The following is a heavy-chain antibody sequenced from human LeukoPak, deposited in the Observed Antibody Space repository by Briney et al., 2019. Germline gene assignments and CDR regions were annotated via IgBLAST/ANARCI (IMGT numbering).Heavy chain of an antibody. CDR2: IYYSGST. D-gene: IGHD2-15*01. V-gene: IGHV4-61*05. Sequence: SETLSLTCTVSGGSISTSSYYWGWIRQPPGKGLEWIGYIYYSGSTNYNPSLKSRVTISVDTSKNQFSLKLSSVTAADTAVYYCARSVEGYCSGGSCYSYYYYMDVWGKGTTVTVSS. CDR3: ARSVEGYCSGGSCYSYYYYMDV. CDR1: GGSISTSSYY. J-gene: IGHJ6*03.